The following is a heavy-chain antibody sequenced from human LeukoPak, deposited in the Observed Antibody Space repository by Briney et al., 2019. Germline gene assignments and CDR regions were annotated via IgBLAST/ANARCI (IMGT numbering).Heavy chain of an antibody. Sequence: PGGSLRLSCAGSGFSFSKYGMSWVRQAPGKGLEWVSAISGSGGITYYADPVKGRITISRDNSKNSPYLQMNSLRAEATAVYYCARRAGAYSHPYDYWGQGTLVTVSS. D-gene: IGHD4/OR15-4a*01. CDR2: ISGSGGIT. J-gene: IGHJ4*02. V-gene: IGHV3-23*01. CDR1: GFSFSKYG. CDR3: ARRAGAYSHPYDY.